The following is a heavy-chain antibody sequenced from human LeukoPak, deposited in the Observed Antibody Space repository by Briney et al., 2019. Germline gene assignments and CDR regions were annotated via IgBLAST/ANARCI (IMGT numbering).Heavy chain of an antibody. CDR1: GYTFTSYG. V-gene: IGHV1-24*01. Sequence: GASVKVSCKASGYTFTSYGISWVRQAPGQGLEWMGGFDPDYGETFYAQKLQGRVTMTEDTSADTAYMELSSLRPDDTAVYYCASYGDPNDAFDIWGQGTMVTVSS. D-gene: IGHD2-21*02. J-gene: IGHJ3*02. CDR2: FDPDYGET. CDR3: ASYGDPNDAFDI.